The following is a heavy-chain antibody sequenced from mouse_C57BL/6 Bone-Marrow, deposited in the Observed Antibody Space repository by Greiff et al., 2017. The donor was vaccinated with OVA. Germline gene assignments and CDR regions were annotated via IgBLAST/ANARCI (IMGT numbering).Heavy chain of an antibody. Sequence: EVQGVESGGGLVKPGGSLKLSCAASGFTFSDYGMHWVRQAPEKGLEWVAYISSGSSTIYYADTVKGRFTISRDNAKNTLFLQMTSLRSEDTAMYYCARGPITTVVATNAMDYWGQGTSVTVSS. CDR1: GFTFSDYG. J-gene: IGHJ4*01. CDR2: ISSGSSTI. CDR3: ARGPITTVVATNAMDY. D-gene: IGHD1-1*01. V-gene: IGHV5-17*01.